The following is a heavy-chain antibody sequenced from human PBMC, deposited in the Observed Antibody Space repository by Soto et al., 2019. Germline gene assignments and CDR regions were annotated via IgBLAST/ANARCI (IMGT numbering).Heavy chain of an antibody. J-gene: IGHJ5*02. CDR2: IYYSGST. D-gene: IGHD3-22*01. CDR3: AKTYYYDSSGTENWFDP. CDR1: GGSVRSGSYY. Sequence: PSETLSLTCTASGGSVRSGSYYWSWIRQPPGKGLEWIGYIYYSGSTNYNPSPKSRVTISVDTSKNQFSLKLSSVTAAVTAVYYWAKTYYYDSSGTENWFDPWGPGALVTISS. V-gene: IGHV4-61*01.